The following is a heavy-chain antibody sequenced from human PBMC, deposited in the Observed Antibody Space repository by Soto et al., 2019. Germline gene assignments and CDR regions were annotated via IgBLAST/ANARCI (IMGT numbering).Heavy chain of an antibody. V-gene: IGHV1-2*04. CDR3: ARGHSTDCSNGVCSFFYNHEMDV. CDR1: RYSFTDYH. Sequence: ASVKVSCKASRYSFTDYHIHWVRQAPVQGLEWLGPINPKSGGTSTAQKFQGWVTMTRDRSISTVYMELTRLRSDDTAVYFCARGHSTDCSNGVCSFFYNHEMDVWGQGTTVTVSS. J-gene: IGHJ6*02. CDR2: INPKSGGT. D-gene: IGHD2-8*01.